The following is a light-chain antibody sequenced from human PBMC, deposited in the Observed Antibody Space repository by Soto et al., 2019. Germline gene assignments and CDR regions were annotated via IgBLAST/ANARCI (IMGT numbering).Light chain of an antibody. CDR1: QSLGHKEGKNL. CDR3: MQATQFPRT. CDR2: KIS. Sequence: NPTSLSPPFHLCKPASLLRRASQSLGHKEGKNLLSWLQQRPGQPPRLLIYKISKRFSGVPDRFSGSGAGTDFTLKISRVEAEDVGVYYCMQATQFPRTFGQGTKVEIK. V-gene: IGKV2-24*01. J-gene: IGKJ1*01.